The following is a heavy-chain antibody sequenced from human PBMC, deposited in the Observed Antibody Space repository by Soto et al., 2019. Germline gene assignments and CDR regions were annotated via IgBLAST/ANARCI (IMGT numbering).Heavy chain of an antibody. V-gene: IGHV3-48*01. CDR2: ISSSSSTI. CDR3: ARLDYYDSSGYYYPDY. Sequence: GGSLRLSCAASGFTFSSYSMNWVRQAPGKGLEWVSYISSSSSTIYYADSVKGRFAISRDNAKNSLYLQMNSLRAEDTAVYYCARLDYYDSSGYYYPDYWGQGPLVTVSS. CDR1: GFTFSSYS. D-gene: IGHD3-22*01. J-gene: IGHJ4*02.